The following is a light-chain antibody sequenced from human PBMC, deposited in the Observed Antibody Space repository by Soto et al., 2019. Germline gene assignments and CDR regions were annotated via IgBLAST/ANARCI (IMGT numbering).Light chain of an antibody. V-gene: IGKV3-20*01. CDR3: QQYGNAPFT. CDR2: GAS. Sequence: EIVLTQSPGTLSFSPGERATLTCRASQSVFSSYLAWFQQKPGQAPRLLIYGASSRATGIPDRFSGSGSGTDFTLTSSRLEHEDFAVYYCQQYGNAPFTFGPGTKVDIK. CDR1: QSVFSSY. J-gene: IGKJ3*01.